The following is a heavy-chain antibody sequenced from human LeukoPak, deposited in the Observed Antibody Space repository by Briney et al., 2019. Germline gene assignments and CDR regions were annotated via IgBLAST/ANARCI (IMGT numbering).Heavy chain of an antibody. D-gene: IGHD4-17*01. Sequence: PSETLSLTCTVSGGSISSGGYYWSWIRQYPGKGLEWIGYIYYSGSTYYNPSLKSRVTISVDTSKNQFSLKLSSVTAADTAVYYCAKDRPALYGDYVGYWGQGTLVTVSS. CDR2: IYYSGST. J-gene: IGHJ4*02. CDR3: AKDRPALYGDYVGY. V-gene: IGHV4-31*03. CDR1: GGSISSGGYY.